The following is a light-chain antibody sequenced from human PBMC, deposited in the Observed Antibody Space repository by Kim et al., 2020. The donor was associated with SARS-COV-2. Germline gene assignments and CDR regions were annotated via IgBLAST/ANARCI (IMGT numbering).Light chain of an antibody. Sequence: SESFGVRVTISCRARQRLYRCLNWYQHKVGEAPTLLVFEVSSLQGGVPTRFTCSSSGTDFTLTISSLQPEDFATYYCQQTCSTPCTFGQGTKLEI. J-gene: IGKJ2*02. CDR1: QRLYRC. CDR2: EVS. V-gene: IGKV1-39*01. CDR3: QQTCSTPCT.